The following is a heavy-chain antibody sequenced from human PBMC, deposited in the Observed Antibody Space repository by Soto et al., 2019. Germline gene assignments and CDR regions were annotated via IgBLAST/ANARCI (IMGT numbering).Heavy chain of an antibody. J-gene: IGHJ4*02. CDR3: AKERNFDVLDY. CDR1: GFTFSSYG. V-gene: IGHV3-30*18. D-gene: IGHD3-9*01. CDR2: ISYDGSNK. Sequence: GGSLRLSCAASGFTFSSYGMHWVRQAPGKGLEWVAVISYDGSNKYYADSVKGRYTISRDNSKNTLYLQMNSLRAEDTAVYYCAKERNFDVLDYWGQGTLVTVSS.